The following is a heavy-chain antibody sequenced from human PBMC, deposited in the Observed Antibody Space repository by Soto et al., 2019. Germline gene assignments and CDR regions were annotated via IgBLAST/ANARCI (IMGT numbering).Heavy chain of an antibody. Sequence: LQLQESGPGLVKPSETLSLTCTVSGGSISSSSYYWGWIRQPPGKGLEWIGSFYYSGSTYYNPSLRSRVTLSVDTSKNQFSLKLSSVTAADTAMYYCATWTLERLPTPGPFAYWGQGTLVTVSS. CDR1: GGSISSSSYY. J-gene: IGHJ4*02. CDR3: ATWTLERLPTPGPFAY. D-gene: IGHD2-21*01. CDR2: FYYSGST. V-gene: IGHV4-39*01.